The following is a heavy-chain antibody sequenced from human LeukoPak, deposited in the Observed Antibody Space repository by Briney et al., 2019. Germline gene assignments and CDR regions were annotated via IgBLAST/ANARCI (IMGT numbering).Heavy chain of an antibody. CDR3: ARSPRQSSSGWDNWFDP. J-gene: IGHJ5*02. CDR1: GYTFTSYG. V-gene: IGHV1-18*01. CDR2: ISAYNGNT. Sequence: GASVKVSCKASGYTFTSYGISWLRQAPGQGLEYMGWISAYNGNTNYAQKLQGRVTMTTDTSTSTAYMELRSLTSDDTAVYYCARSPRQSSSGWDNWFDPWGQGTLVTVSS. D-gene: IGHD6-19*01.